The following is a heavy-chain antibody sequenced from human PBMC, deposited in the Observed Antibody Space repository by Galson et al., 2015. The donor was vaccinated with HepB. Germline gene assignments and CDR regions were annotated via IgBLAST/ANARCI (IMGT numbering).Heavy chain of an antibody. J-gene: IGHJ3*02. V-gene: IGHV3-53*01. CDR2: IYSGGHA. D-gene: IGHD6-19*01. CDR3: ARDWSPYSGAWYDAFDI. Sequence: SLRLSCAASGFTVSNSYMSWVRQAPGKGLEWLSVIYSGGHAFYADSVKGRFTISRDNTKNSLYLQMDNLRADDTAVYYCARDWSPYSGAWYDAFDIWGQGTMVTVSS. CDR1: GFTVSNSY.